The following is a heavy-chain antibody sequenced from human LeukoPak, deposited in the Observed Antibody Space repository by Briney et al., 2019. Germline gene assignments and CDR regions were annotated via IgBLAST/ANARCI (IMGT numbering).Heavy chain of an antibody. CDR3: ATDVGQLWSPDN. J-gene: IGHJ4*02. CDR2: ISGSGNII. D-gene: IGHD5-18*01. V-gene: IGHV3-11*01. Sequence: GGSLRLSCAASGFTFSDYYMSWIRQAPGKGLEYVSYISGSGNIIYYADSVKGRFTISRDNAKNSVYLHMNSLRADDTAVYYCATDVGQLWSPDNWGQGTPVTVSS. CDR1: GFTFSDYY.